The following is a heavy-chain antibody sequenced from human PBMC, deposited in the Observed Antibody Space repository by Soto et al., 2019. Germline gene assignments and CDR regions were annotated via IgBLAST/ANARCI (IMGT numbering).Heavy chain of an antibody. J-gene: IGHJ4*02. CDR2: ISSGSKTI. D-gene: IGHD3-9*01. CDR1: GFTFSGYS. V-gene: IGHV3-48*02. CDR3: AREDILGVRSFDY. Sequence: LSCAASGFTFSGYSVNWVRQAPGKGLEWVSYISSGSKTIYYAESVKGRFTVSRDNARNSQYLQMNSLRDEDTAVYYCAREDILGVRSFDYWGQGTLVTVSS.